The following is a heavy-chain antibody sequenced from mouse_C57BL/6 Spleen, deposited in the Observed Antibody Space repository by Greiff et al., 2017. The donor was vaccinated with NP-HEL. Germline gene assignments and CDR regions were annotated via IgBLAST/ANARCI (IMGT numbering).Heavy chain of an antibody. CDR3: ARGIKWGAMDY. CDR1: GFTFSDYY. J-gene: IGHJ4*01. Sequence: EVMLVESEGGLVQPGSSMKLSCTASGFTFSDYYMAWVRQVPEKGLEWVANINYDGSSTYYLDSLKSRFIISRDNAKNILYLQMSSLKSEDTATYYCARGIKWGAMDYWGQGTSVTVSS. D-gene: IGHD2-4*01. CDR2: INYDGSST. V-gene: IGHV5-16*01.